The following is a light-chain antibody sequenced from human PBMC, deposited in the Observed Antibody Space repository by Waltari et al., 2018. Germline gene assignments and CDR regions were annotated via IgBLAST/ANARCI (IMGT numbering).Light chain of an antibody. CDR1: GLRTFY. Sequence: SSEMTQEPAVSVALGQTVRITCQGGGLRTFYANWYQQKPGQAPLLVIYDENNRPSGIPDLFPGSRSGNTASLTISGAQAEDEADYYCNTRDISGDHLVFGSGTKVTVL. V-gene: IGLV3-19*01. CDR3: NTRDISGDHLV. J-gene: IGLJ1*01. CDR2: DEN.